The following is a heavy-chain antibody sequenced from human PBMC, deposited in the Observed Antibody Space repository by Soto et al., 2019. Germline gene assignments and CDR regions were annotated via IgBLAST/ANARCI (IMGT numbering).Heavy chain of an antibody. CDR1: GYTFTDYY. Sequence: QVQLVQSGAEVKKPGASVKVSCKTSGYTFTDYYVHWVRQAPGHGLEWMGWINPDNGGTNYAQKFQDWVTLTRDTSITTTYMALSRLKSDDTAVYYCATDDTVMVGADSAFDIWGQGTMVTVSS. V-gene: IGHV1-2*04. CDR2: INPDNGGT. J-gene: IGHJ3*02. CDR3: ATDDTVMVGADSAFDI. D-gene: IGHD4-17*01.